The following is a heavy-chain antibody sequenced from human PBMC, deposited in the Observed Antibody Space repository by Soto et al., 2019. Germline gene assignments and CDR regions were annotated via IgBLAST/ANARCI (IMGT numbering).Heavy chain of an antibody. J-gene: IGHJ6*02. Sequence: EVQLVESGGGLVQPGGSLRLSCAASGFTFSSYWMSWVRQAPGKGLEWVANIKQDGSEKYYVDSVKGRFTISRDNAKNSLYLQMNSLRAEDTAVYYCARDSLGIFMVRGGKVMDVWGQGTTVTVSS. CDR1: GFTFSSYW. CDR3: ARDSLGIFMVRGGKVMDV. D-gene: IGHD3-10*01. V-gene: IGHV3-7*03. CDR2: IKQDGSEK.